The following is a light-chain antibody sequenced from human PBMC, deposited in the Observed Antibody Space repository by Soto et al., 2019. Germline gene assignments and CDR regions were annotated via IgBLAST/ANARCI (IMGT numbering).Light chain of an antibody. Sequence: EFVLTQSAGTVSLSPGERATLSCMASQTVRNNYLAWYQQKPGQAPRLLIYGASTRATGIPARFSGSGSGTEFTLTISSLESEDFAVYYCQQYNKWPPITFGQGTRLEIK. CDR1: QTVRNN. V-gene: IGKV3-15*01. J-gene: IGKJ5*01. CDR2: GAS. CDR3: QQYNKWPPIT.